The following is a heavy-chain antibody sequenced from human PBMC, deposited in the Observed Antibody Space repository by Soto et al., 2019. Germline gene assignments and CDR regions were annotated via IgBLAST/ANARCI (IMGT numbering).Heavy chain of an antibody. D-gene: IGHD5-12*01. V-gene: IGHV1-69*13. Sequence: SVKVSSKASGGTFSSYAISCVRQAPGQELGWMGGIIPIFGTANYAQKFQGRVTITADESTSTAYMELSSLRYEDTAVYYCARDVDRRWLQYYYYGMDVWGQGTTVTVSS. J-gene: IGHJ6*02. CDR3: ARDVDRRWLQYYYYGMDV. CDR1: GGTFSSYA. CDR2: IIPIFGTA.